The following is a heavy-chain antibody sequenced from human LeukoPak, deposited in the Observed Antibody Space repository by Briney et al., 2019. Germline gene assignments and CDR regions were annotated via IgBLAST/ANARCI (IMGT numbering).Heavy chain of an antibody. D-gene: IGHD6-6*01. J-gene: IGHJ6*03. CDR2: ISAYNGNT. CDR3: ARGEGTIAARNYYYHYMDV. V-gene: IGHV1-18*01. CDR1: GYTFTSYA. Sequence: ASVKVSCKASGYTFTSYAFRWVRQAPGQGLEWMGWISAYNGNTNYAQNLQGRVTMTTDTSTSTAYMELRSLRSDDTAVYYCARGEGTIAARNYYYHYMDVWGKGTTVTVSS.